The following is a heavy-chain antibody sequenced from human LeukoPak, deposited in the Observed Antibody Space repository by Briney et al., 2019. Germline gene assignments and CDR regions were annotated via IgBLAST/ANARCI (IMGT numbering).Heavy chain of an antibody. J-gene: IGHJ3*02. V-gene: IGHV4-39*01. CDR2: IYYSGST. CDR3: ARRSSGWYGGDAFDI. D-gene: IGHD6-19*01. CDR1: GGSISSSSYY. Sequence: PSETLSLTCTVSGGSISSSSYYWGWIRQPPGKGLEWIGSIYYSGSTYYNPSLKSRVTISVDTSKNQFSLKLSSVTAADTAVYYCARRSSGWYGGDAFDIWGQGTMVTVSS.